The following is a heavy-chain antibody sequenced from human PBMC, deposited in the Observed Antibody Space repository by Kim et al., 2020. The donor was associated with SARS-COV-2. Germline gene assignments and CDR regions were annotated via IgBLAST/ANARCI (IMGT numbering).Heavy chain of an antibody. V-gene: IGHV4-39*07. D-gene: IGHD3-22*01. CDR3: ARDGATMTLRRGDY. CDR1: GGSISSSSYY. J-gene: IGHJ4*02. Sequence: SETLSLTCTVSGGSISSSSYYWGWIRQPPGKGLEWIGSIYYSGSTYYNPSLKSRVTISVDTSKNQFSLKLSSVTAADTAVYYCARDGATMTLRRGDYWGQGTLVTVSS. CDR2: IYYSGST.